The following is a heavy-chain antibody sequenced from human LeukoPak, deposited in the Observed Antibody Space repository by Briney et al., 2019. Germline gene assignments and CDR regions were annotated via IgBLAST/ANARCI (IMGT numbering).Heavy chain of an antibody. J-gene: IGHJ5*02. CDR3: AKARPNYYGSGSYEGWFDP. D-gene: IGHD3-10*01. CDR1: GFTFSSYA. V-gene: IGHV3-23*01. CDR2: ISGSGGST. Sequence: PGGTLRLSCAASGFTFSSYAMSWVRQAPGKGLEWVSAISGSGGSTYYADPVKGRFTISRDNSKNTLYLQMNSLRAEDTAVYYCAKARPNYYGSGSYEGWFDPWGQGTLVTVSS.